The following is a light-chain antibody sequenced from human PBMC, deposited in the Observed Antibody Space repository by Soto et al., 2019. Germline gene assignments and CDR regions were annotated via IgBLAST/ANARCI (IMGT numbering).Light chain of an antibody. Sequence: QSALTQPPSASGSPGQSVAISCTGTSSDVGTSNYVSWYQQPPGKAPKLIIYDVYKRPSGVPDRFSGSKSGNTASLTVSGLQAEDEGDYYCSSNQGSTNLLFGGGTKVTVL. J-gene: IGLJ2*01. V-gene: IGLV2-8*01. CDR3: SSNQGSTNLL. CDR1: SSDVGTSNY. CDR2: DVY.